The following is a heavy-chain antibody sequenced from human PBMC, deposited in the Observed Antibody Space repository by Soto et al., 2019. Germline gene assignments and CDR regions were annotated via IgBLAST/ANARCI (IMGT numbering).Heavy chain of an antibody. CDR1: GGSISSYY. CDR3: ASENYYDSSTDAFDI. J-gene: IGHJ3*02. V-gene: IGHV4-59*01. Sequence: QVQLQESGPGLVKPSETLSLTCTVSGGSISSYYWSWIRQTPGKGLEWIGYIYYSGSTNYNPSLKSRVTISVDTSKNQFSLKLSSVTAADTAVYYCASENYYDSSTDAFDIWGQGTMVTVSS. CDR2: IYYSGST. D-gene: IGHD3-22*01.